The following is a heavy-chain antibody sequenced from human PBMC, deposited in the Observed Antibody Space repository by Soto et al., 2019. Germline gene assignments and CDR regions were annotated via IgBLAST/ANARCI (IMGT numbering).Heavy chain of an antibody. Sequence: QVQLQESGPGLVKPSETLSLTCTVSGGSISSYYWSWIRQPPGKGLEWIGYIYYSGSTNYNPSLKSRVTISVDTSKNQFSLKLSSVTAADTAVYYCAKNALTGPDMDYYYYYMDVWGKGTTVTVSS. V-gene: IGHV4-59*01. D-gene: IGHD3-16*01. CDR2: IYYSGST. CDR1: GGSISSYY. CDR3: AKNALTGPDMDYYYYYMDV. J-gene: IGHJ6*03.